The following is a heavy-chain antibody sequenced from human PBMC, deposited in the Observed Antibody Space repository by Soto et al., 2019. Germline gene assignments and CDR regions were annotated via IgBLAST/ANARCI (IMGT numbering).Heavy chain of an antibody. D-gene: IGHD6-13*01. Sequence: ASVKVSCKASGYTFTSYGISCVRQAPGQGLEWMGWISAYNGNTNYAQKLQGRVTMTTDTSTSTAYMELRSLRSDDTAVYYCARSDTTFSLAAANYWGQGTLVTVSS. V-gene: IGHV1-18*01. CDR3: ARSDTTFSLAAANY. CDR1: GYTFTSYG. CDR2: ISAYNGNT. J-gene: IGHJ4*02.